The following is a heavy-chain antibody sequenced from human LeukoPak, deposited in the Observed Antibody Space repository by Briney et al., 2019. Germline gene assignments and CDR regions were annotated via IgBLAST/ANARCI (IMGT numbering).Heavy chain of an antibody. V-gene: IGHV3-30*02. CDR1: GFTFSSYG. J-gene: IGHJ4*02. CDR3: AKDLGGSYYGYFDY. CDR2: IRYDGSNK. D-gene: IGHD1-26*01. Sequence: GGSLRFSCAASGFTFSSYGMHWVRQAPGKGLEWVAFIRYDGSNKYYADSVKGRFTISRDNSKNTLYLQMNSLRAEDTAVYYCAKDLGGSYYGYFDYWGQGTLVTVSS.